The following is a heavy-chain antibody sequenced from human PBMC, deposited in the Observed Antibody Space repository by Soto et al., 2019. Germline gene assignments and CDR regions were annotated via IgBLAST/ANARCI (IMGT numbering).Heavy chain of an antibody. CDR1: GYSFSSYW. D-gene: IGHD3-9*01. CDR3: ARNSLTGYYNYYYSMDV. V-gene: IGHV5-51*01. CDR2: IYPDDSDT. Sequence: XESLKIACKGSGYSFSSYWIAWVRLIPGKGLEWMGSIYPDDSDTKYSPSFQGQVTISADKSISAAYLQWSSLKASDTAIYYCARNSLTGYYNYYYSMDVWGQGTTVTVS. J-gene: IGHJ6*02.